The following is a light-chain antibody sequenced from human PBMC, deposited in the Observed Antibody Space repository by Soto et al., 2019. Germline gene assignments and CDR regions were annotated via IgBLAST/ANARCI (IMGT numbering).Light chain of an antibody. CDR2: GAS. V-gene: IGKV3-20*01. CDR3: QQYGSSPLT. Sequence: EIVLTQSPGTLSLSPGERATLSCRASQSVSSSYLAWYQQKPGQAPRLLIYGASSRATGIPDRFSGSGSGRDFTLTISRLEPEDLAVYYCQQYGSSPLTLGGGTKVDX. CDR1: QSVSSSY. J-gene: IGKJ4*01.